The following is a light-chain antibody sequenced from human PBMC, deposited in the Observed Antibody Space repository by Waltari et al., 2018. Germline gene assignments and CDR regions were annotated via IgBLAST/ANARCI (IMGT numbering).Light chain of an antibody. V-gene: IGLV3-25*03. Sequence: SFELTQPLSLSVSPGQTARITCSGDALSKQYAHWHQQRPGLAPVLVIYKDTERPSGSPERFSGASSGTTVTLTISGVQAEDEADYYCQSADSSGSVVFGGGTKLTVL. J-gene: IGLJ2*01. CDR3: QSADSSGSVV. CDR1: ALSKQY. CDR2: KDT.